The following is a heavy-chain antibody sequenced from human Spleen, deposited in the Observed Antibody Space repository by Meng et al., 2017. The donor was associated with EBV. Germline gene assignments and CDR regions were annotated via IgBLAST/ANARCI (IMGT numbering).Heavy chain of an antibody. Sequence: QVQRVQSGAEVKKPGSSGNVYCKASGGPFSSYIITWVRQAPGQGLEGMGGLIPMSDAPYYAQKFQDRVTITADESTSTHYMDLSGLRSEDTAVYYCASESGRGFTPDYWGQGTLVTVSS. J-gene: IGHJ4*02. V-gene: IGHV1-69*01. CDR2: LIPMSDAP. CDR3: ASESGRGFTPDY. CDR1: GGPFSSYI. D-gene: IGHD3-10*01.